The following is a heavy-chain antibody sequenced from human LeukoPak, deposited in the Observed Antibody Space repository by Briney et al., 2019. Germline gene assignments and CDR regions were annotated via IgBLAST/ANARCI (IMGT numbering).Heavy chain of an antibody. CDR3: ARDALNYDSSAMGNY. Sequence: GGSLRLSCAASGFTFSDFWMTWVRQTPGKGLEWVANIKEDGSETYHVDSVKGRFTISRDNTKNSLYLQMNSLRGDDTAVYYCARDALNYDSSAMGNYWGQGTLVTVSS. CDR1: GFTFSDFW. D-gene: IGHD3-22*01. J-gene: IGHJ4*02. CDR2: IKEDGSET. V-gene: IGHV3-7*01.